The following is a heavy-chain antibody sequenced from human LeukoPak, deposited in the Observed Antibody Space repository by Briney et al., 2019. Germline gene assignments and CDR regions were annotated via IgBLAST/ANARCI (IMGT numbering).Heavy chain of an antibody. CDR2: ISGSGGST. Sequence: TGGSLRLSCAASGFTVSSNYMSWIRQAPGKGLEWVSAISGSGGSTYYADSVKGRFTISRDNSKNTLYLQMNSLRAEDTAVYYCAKVLGVAVAGTVDYWGQGTLVTVSS. J-gene: IGHJ4*02. CDR1: GFTVSSNY. CDR3: AKVLGVAVAGTVDY. V-gene: IGHV3-23*01. D-gene: IGHD6-19*01.